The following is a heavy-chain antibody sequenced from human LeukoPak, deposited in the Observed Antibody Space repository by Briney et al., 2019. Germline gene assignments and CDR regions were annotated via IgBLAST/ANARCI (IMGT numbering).Heavy chain of an antibody. V-gene: IGHV3-11*05. CDR1: GFTFSDYY. CDR2: ISSSSTYT. CDR3: AREWGGGYSDC. Sequence: PGGSLRLSCAASGFTFSDYYMSWIRQAPGKGLEWVSYISSSSTYTKYADSVKGRFTISRDSAKNSLYLQMNSLRAEDTAVYYCAREWGGGYSDCWGQGTLVTVSS. D-gene: IGHD3-16*01. J-gene: IGHJ4*02.